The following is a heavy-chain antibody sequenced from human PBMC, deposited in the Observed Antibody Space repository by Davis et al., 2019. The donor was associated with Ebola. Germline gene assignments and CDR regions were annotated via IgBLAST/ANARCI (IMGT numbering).Heavy chain of an antibody. Sequence: SETLSLTCAVYGGSFSGYYWSWIRQPPGKGLEWIGYIYYSGSTNYNPSLKSRVTISVDTSKNQFSLKLSSVTAADTAVYYCARESYYYDSSGYYRDAFDIWGQGTMVTVSS. D-gene: IGHD3-22*01. CDR3: ARESYYYDSSGYYRDAFDI. CDR1: GGSFSGYY. CDR2: IYYSGST. J-gene: IGHJ3*02. V-gene: IGHV4-59*01.